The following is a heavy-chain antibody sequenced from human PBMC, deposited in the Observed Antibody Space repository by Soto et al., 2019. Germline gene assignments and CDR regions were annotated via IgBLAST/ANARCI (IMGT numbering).Heavy chain of an antibody. J-gene: IGHJ4*02. CDR3: AREIYDDYDSSGFDH. CDR1: GFTFSSYG. Sequence: SLRLSCAASGFTFSSYGMHWVRQAPGKGLEWVSAVSGSGDSTYYADSVKGRFTISRDNSKNTLSLQMNSLRAEDTAVYYCAREIYDDYDSSGFDHWGQGTLVTVSS. V-gene: IGHV3-23*01. CDR2: VSGSGDST. D-gene: IGHD3-22*01.